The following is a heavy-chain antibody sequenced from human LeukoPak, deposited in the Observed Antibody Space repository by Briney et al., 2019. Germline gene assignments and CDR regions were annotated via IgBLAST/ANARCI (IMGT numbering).Heavy chain of an antibody. Sequence: ASVKVSCKASGYTFTSYGISWVRQAPGQGLEWMGWISAYNGNTNYTQKLQGRVTMTTDTSTSTAYMELRSLRSDDTAVYYCAREYSGYDWGQFDYWGQGTLVTVSS. V-gene: IGHV1-18*01. D-gene: IGHD5-12*01. CDR1: GYTFTSYG. CDR3: AREYSGYDWGQFDY. J-gene: IGHJ4*02. CDR2: ISAYNGNT.